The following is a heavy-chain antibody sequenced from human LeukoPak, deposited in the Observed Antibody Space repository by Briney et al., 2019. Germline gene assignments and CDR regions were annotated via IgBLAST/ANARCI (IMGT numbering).Heavy chain of an antibody. Sequence: GGSLRLSCAASGFTVSSNYMSWVRQAPGKGLEWVSVIYSGGTTYYADSVKGRFTISRDNSNNTLYLQMNSLRAEDTAVYYCARWYYSGWAFDYWGQGTLVTVSS. CDR3: ARWYYSGWAFDY. V-gene: IGHV3-53*01. D-gene: IGHD6-19*01. J-gene: IGHJ4*02. CDR1: GFTVSSNY. CDR2: IYSGGTT.